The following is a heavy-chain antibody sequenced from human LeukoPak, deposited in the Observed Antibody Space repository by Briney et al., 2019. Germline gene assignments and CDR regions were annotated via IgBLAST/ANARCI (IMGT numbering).Heavy chain of an antibody. CDR1: GFTFSSYG. J-gene: IGHJ4*02. Sequence: GGSLRLSCAASGFTFSSYGMHWVRQAPGKGLEWVAFIRYDGSNKYYADSVKGRFTISRDNSKNTLYLQMNSLRAEDTAVYYCAKLTTWIQLWSSDYWGQGTLVTVSS. CDR3: AKLTTWIQLWSSDY. D-gene: IGHD5-18*01. V-gene: IGHV3-30*02. CDR2: IRYDGSNK.